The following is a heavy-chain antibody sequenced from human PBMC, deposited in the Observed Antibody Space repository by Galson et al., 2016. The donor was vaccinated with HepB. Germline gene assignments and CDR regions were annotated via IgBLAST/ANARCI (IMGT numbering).Heavy chain of an antibody. D-gene: IGHD3-3*01. CDR1: DGSIRSSSFS. CDR3: ARKHYDFWSGTHYNWFDP. J-gene: IGHJ5*02. Sequence: SETLSLTCTVSDGSIRSSSFSWGWIRQPPRRGLEWIGSIYYSGVAYYNPSLESRVTISVDTSKNQLSVNLRSVTAADTAVYFCARKHYDFWSGTHYNWFDPWGQGTLVTVSS. CDR2: IYYSGVA. V-gene: IGHV4-39*01.